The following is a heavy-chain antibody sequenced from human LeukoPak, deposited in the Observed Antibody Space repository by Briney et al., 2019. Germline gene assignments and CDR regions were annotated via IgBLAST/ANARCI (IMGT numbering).Heavy chain of an antibody. CDR1: GFTFSNYA. V-gene: IGHV3-23*01. CDR2: ISGSGGRT. Sequence: GGSLRLSCAASGFTFSNYAMNWVRQAPGKGPEWVSTISGSGGRTDYADSVKGRFAISRDNSKNTLYLQMNSLRADDTAVYYCAKWHDGDGAYYYYGLDVWGQGTTVTVSS. J-gene: IGHJ6*02. CDR3: AKWHDGDGAYYYYGLDV. D-gene: IGHD4-17*01.